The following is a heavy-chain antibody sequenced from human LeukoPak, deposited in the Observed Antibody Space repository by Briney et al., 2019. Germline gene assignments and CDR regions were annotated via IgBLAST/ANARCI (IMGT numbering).Heavy chain of an antibody. CDR3: SKEGVPESLGDYF. Sequence: PSETLSLTCAVYGGSFSGYYWSWIRQPPGKGLEWIGEINHSGSTNYNPSLKSRVTISVDTSKNQFSLKLSSVTAADTAFYFFSKEGVPESLGDYFWGQRTLVTVSS. CDR1: GGSFSGYY. D-gene: IGHD1-14*01. V-gene: IGHV4-34*01. CDR2: INHSGST. J-gene: IGHJ4*02.